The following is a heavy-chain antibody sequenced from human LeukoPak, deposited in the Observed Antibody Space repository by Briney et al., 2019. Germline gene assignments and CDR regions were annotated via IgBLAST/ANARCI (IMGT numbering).Heavy chain of an antibody. CDR2: IYNSGST. J-gene: IGHJ4*02. D-gene: IGHD1-7*01. Sequence: AETLSLTCTVSGVSISIYYWSWVRQPPGKGLEWIGYIYNSGSTIYNPSLKSRATISADTSKNQFSLQLSSVTAADTAVYYCVRDRELNYWGQGTLVTVSS. CDR1: GVSISIYY. CDR3: VRDRELNY. V-gene: IGHV4-59*01.